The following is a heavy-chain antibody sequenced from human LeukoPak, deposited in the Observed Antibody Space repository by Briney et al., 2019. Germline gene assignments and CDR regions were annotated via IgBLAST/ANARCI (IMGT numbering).Heavy chain of an antibody. J-gene: IGHJ4*02. Sequence: SETLSLTCAVYGGSFSGYYWSWIRQPPGKGLEWIGEINHSGSTNYNPSLKSRVTISVDTSKNQFSLKLSSVTAADTAVYYCARGAQLNHFDYRGQGNLVNVSS. V-gene: IGHV4-34*01. D-gene: IGHD6-13*01. CDR1: GGSFSGYY. CDR2: INHSGST. CDR3: ARGAQLNHFDY.